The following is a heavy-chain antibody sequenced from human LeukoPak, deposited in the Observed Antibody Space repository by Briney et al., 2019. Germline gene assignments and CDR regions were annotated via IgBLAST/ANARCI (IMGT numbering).Heavy chain of an antibody. CDR1: GGSISSYY. J-gene: IGHJ4*02. D-gene: IGHD3-22*01. Sequence: SETLFLTCTVSGGSISSYYWSWIRQPPGKGLEWIGYIYYSGSTNYNPSLKSRVTISVDTSKNQFSLKLSSVTAADTAVYYCARQGYYDSSGLFDYWGQGTLVTVSS. CDR3: ARQGYYDSSGLFDY. V-gene: IGHV4-59*01. CDR2: IYYSGST.